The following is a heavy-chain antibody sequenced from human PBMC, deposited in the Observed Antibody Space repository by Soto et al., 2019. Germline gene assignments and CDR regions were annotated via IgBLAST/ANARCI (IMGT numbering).Heavy chain of an antibody. D-gene: IGHD1-26*01. CDR1: GFPVSSNY. CDR3: ARQYGGSLDY. Sequence: GGSLRLSCAASGFPVSSNYMTWVRQAPGKGPEWVSIIYGGGNTFYADSVKGRFTISRDNSKNTLYLQMNSLRVEDTAVYYCARQYGGSLDYWGQGTLVTVS. J-gene: IGHJ4*02. V-gene: IGHV3-53*01. CDR2: IYGGGNT.